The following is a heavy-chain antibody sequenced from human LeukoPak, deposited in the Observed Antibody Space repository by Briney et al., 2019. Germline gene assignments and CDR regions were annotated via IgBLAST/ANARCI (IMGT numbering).Heavy chain of an antibody. V-gene: IGHV4-59*01. D-gene: IGHD1-26*01. CDR3: ARGREDDAFDI. CDR1: GGSISSYY. CDR2: IYYSGST. Sequence: SETLSLTCTVSGGSISSYYWSWIRQPPGKGLEWIGYIYYSGSTNYNPSLKSRVTISVDTSKNQFSLKLGSVTAADMAVYYCARGREDDAFDIWGQGTMVTVSS. J-gene: IGHJ3*02.